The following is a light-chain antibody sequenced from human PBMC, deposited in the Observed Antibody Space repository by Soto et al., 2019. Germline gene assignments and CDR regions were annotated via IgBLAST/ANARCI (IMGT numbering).Light chain of an antibody. CDR1: QPMSSY. CDR2: ATS. CDR3: QQTYSSPPWT. Sequence: DIQMTQSPPSLSASVGDRVNITCRASQPMSSYLNWYQQKPGKAPKLLIYATSSLQSGVSSRFSGSGSGTDFTLTISGLQPEDLATYYCQQTYSSPPWTFGQGTKV. V-gene: IGKV1-39*01. J-gene: IGKJ1*01.